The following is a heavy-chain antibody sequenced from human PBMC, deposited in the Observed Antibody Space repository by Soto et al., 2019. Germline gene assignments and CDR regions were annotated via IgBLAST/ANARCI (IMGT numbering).Heavy chain of an antibody. D-gene: IGHD4-17*01. CDR2: ISQDGTDT. V-gene: IGHV3-7*01. CDR1: GISFSRCL. J-gene: IGHJ2*01. CDR3: ARDPLSYGDYAQTYWYFDL. Sequence: QAGGSLRLSCGASGISFSRCLMGWVRQAPGKGLEWVASISQDGTDTDYVDSVKGRFAISRDNPKNSLYLQMNSLRADDTAVYYCARDPLSYGDYAQTYWYFDLWGRGTRVTVSS.